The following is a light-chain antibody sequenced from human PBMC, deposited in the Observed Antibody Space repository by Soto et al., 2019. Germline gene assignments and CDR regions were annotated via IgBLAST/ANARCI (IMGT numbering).Light chain of an antibody. CDR2: DAS. V-gene: IGKV3-11*01. CDR1: QSISSY. Sequence: EIVLTQSPATLSLSPGERATLSCRASQSISSYLDWYQQKPGQAPRLLIYDASNRATGIPARFSGSGSGTDFTLTISSLEPEDFAVYYCQQRSYWLITFGQGTRLEIK. CDR3: QQRSYWLIT. J-gene: IGKJ5*01.